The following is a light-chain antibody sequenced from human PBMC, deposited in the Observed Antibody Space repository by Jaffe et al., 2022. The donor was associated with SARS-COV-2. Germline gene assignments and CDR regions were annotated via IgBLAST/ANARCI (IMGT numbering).Light chain of an antibody. CDR2: DAF. J-gene: IGKJ5*01. CDR1: QNIDFY. V-gene: IGKV3-11*01. CDR3: QQRRSWPLT. Sequence: EIVLTQSPATLSLSPGERATLSCRASQNIDFYLAWYQQKVGQAPRLLIYDAFNRATDIPARFSGSGSGTDFTLTISSLEPEDFAVYYCQQRRSWPLTFGQGTRLEIK.